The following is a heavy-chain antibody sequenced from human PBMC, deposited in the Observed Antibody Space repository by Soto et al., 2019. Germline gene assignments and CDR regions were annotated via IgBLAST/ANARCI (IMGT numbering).Heavy chain of an antibody. CDR1: GFTVSSNY. Sequence: GGSLRLSCAASGFTVSSNYMSWVRQAPGKGLEWVSVIYSGGSTYYADSVKGRFTISRDNSKNTLYLQMNSLRAEDTAVYYCASWHGDYGDYYYGMDVWGQGTTVTSP. CDR3: ASWHGDYGDYYYGMDV. D-gene: IGHD4-17*01. J-gene: IGHJ6*02. V-gene: IGHV3-66*01. CDR2: IYSGGST.